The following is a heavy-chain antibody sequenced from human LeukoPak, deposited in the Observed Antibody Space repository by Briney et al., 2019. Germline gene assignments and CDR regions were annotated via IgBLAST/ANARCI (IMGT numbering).Heavy chain of an antibody. J-gene: IGHJ4*02. D-gene: IGHD4-17*01. V-gene: IGHV1-69*01. CDR2: IIPIFGTA. Sequence: SVKVSSKASGGTFSSYAISWVRQAPGQGLEWMGGIIPIFGTANYAQKFQGRVTITADESTSTAYMELSSLRSEDTAVYYCARDGMEGDYGDYVRPYWGQGTLVTVSS. CDR1: GGTFSSYA. CDR3: ARDGMEGDYGDYVRPY.